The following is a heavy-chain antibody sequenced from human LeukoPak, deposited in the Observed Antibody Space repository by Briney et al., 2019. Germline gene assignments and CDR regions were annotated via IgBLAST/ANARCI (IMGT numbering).Heavy chain of an antibody. V-gene: IGHV3-23*01. CDR2: ISNGGGST. D-gene: IGHD5-24*01. Sequence: GGSLRLSCIASGFTFSNSAHNWVRQAPGRGLEWVSTISNGGGSTAYADSVKGRFTISRDNSKNTLFLQMNSLRAEDTAVYYCVKSAGKDGYRDLFDLWGQGTLVTVSS. J-gene: IGHJ3*01. CDR1: GFTFSNSA. CDR3: VKSAGKDGYRDLFDL.